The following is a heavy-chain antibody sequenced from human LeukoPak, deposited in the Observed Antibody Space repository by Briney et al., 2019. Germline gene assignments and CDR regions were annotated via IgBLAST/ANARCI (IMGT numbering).Heavy chain of an antibody. CDR3: ARVARGLWFGELSNFDY. Sequence: PSETLSLTCTVSGGSISSSSYYWGWIRQPPGKGLEWIGSIYYSGSTNYNPSLKSRVTISVDTSKNQFSLKLSSVTAADTAVYYCARVARGLWFGELSNFDYWGQGTLVTVSS. D-gene: IGHD3-10*01. CDR1: GGSISSSSYY. V-gene: IGHV4-39*07. CDR2: IYYSGST. J-gene: IGHJ4*02.